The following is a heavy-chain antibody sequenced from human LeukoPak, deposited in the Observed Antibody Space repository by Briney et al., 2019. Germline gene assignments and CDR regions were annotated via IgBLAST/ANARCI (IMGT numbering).Heavy chain of an antibody. V-gene: IGHV3-53*04. CDR2: IYSGSSST. D-gene: IGHD6-19*01. Sequence: PGGSLRLSCAASGFTVSSNYTSWVRQAPGKGLEWVSVIYSGSSSTYYTDSVKGRFTISRHNSKNTLYLQMNSLRAEDTAVYYCARVGSGWYDFDYWGQGTLVTVSS. J-gene: IGHJ4*02. CDR1: GFTVSSNY. CDR3: ARVGSGWYDFDY.